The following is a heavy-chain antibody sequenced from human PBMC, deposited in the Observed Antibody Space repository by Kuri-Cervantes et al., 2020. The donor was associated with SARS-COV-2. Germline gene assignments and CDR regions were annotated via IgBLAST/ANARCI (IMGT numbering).Heavy chain of an antibody. CDR1: GGSISDHY. V-gene: IGHV4-59*11. CDR2: IYDSGTT. Sequence: GSLRLSCTVPGGSISDHYWSWIRQSPGKGLEWIGYIYDSGTTNYNPSLKSRVTVSVDKSKNHFSLRLSSVTAADTAVYYCARDLNGQLWSTGLGYWGQGTLVTVSS. D-gene: IGHD5-18*01. CDR3: ARDLNGQLWSTGLGY. J-gene: IGHJ4*02.